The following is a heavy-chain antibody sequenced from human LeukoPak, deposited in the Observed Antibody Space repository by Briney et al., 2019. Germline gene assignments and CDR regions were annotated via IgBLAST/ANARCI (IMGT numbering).Heavy chain of an antibody. CDR3: ARGSDYTWGG. V-gene: IGHV4-4*02. D-gene: IGHD3-10*01. CDR1: GGSLSDSFEHY. Sequence: SETLSLTCVVSGGSLSDSFEHYWSWVRQPLGEGFEWIAEVHHTGRTIYSPSFARRVTISADTSKNQVSLKLTSVTAADTAVYYCARGSDYTWGGWGQGTLVTVSS. CDR2: VHHTGRT. J-gene: IGHJ4*01.